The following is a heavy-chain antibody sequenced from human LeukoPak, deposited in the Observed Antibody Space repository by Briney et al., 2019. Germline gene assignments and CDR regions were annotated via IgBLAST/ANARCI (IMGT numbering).Heavy chain of an antibody. CDR2: IYYSGST. V-gene: IGHV4-39*01. CDR3: ARHSVTTVTPEGAFDI. D-gene: IGHD4-17*01. CDR1: GGSISSGAYY. J-gene: IGHJ3*02. Sequence: SETLSLTCTVSGGSISSGAYYWGWIRQPPGKGLEWIGNIYYSGSTYYNPSLKSRITISVDTSKNQFSLKLTSVTAADTAVYYCARHSVTTVTPEGAFDIWGQGTMVTVSS.